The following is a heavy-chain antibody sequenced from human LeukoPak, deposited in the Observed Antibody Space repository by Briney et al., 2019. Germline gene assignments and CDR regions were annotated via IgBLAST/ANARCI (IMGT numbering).Heavy chain of an antibody. CDR1: GFTFSSNS. CDR2: INYSGNNT. J-gene: IGHJ4*02. CDR3: AKVYCSGGNCYSYFDY. Sequence: LPGGSLRLSCAASGFTFSSNSMGWVRQAPGKGLEWVSAINYSGNNTYYADSVKGRFTISRDNSKNTLYLQMHSLRAEDTAIYYCAKVYCSGGNCYSYFDYWGQGTLVTVAS. V-gene: IGHV3-23*05. D-gene: IGHD2-15*01.